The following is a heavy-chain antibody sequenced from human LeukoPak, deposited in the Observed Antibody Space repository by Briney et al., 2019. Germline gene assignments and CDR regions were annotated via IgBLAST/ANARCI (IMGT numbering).Heavy chain of an antibody. CDR3: ARDLGFGSSWYYH. J-gene: IGHJ5*02. Sequence: PGGSLRLSCAASGFTVSSNYMSWVRQAPGKGLEWVSVIYSGGSTYYADSVKGRFTISRDNSKNTLYLQMNSLRAEDTAVYNCARDLGFGSSWYYHWGQGTLVTVSS. CDR2: IYSGGST. V-gene: IGHV3-53*01. D-gene: IGHD6-13*01. CDR1: GFTVSSNY.